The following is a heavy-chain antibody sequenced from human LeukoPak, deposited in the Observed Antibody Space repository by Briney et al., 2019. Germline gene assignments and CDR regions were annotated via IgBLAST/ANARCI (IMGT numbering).Heavy chain of an antibody. Sequence: SVKVSCKASGGTFSSYAISWVRQAPGQGLEWMGGIIPIFGTANYAQKFQGRVTITADESTSTAYMELSSLRSEDTAVYYCARGRPLLYSSGWSSDYWGQGALVTVSS. CDR1: GGTFSSYA. CDR3: ARGRPLLYSSGWSSDY. J-gene: IGHJ4*02. D-gene: IGHD6-19*01. CDR2: IIPIFGTA. V-gene: IGHV1-69*01.